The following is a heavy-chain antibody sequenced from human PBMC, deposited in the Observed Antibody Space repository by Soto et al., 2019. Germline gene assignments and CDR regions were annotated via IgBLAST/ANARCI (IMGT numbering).Heavy chain of an antibody. J-gene: IGHJ2*01. Sequence: RRSVGLACAASQVTLNPSYMSWVRQALRKGLEWLAMTTQDGNDKHYVDSVRGRVTISKDSAKNSIYTQIKSLTVEDPAIYYSASRDSARIQIDCYRGR. D-gene: IGHD2-15*01. CDR1: QVTLNPSY. CDR3: ASRDSARIQIDCY. V-gene: IGHV3-7*05. CDR2: TTQDGNDK.